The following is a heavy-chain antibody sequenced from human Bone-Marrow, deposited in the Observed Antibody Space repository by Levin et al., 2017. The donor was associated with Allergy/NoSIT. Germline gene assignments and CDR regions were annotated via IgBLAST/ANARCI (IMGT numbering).Heavy chain of an antibody. V-gene: IGHV3-15*01. CDR2: IKSKASGGTI. CDR1: GFTFSNAW. J-gene: IGHJ4*02. CDR3: ATDQVLFGE. Sequence: GGSLRLSCAASGFTFSNAWMSWVRQAPGKGLEFVGRIKSKASGGTIYYGASVKGRFTISRDDSENTLYLHMSRLRTEDTGVYYCATDQVLFGEWGQGSLVTVSS. D-gene: IGHD2-2*01.